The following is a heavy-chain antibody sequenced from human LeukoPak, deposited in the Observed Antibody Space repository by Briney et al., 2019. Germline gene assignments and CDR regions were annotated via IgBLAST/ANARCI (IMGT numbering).Heavy chain of an antibody. CDR1: GFTFSAYS. J-gene: IGHJ4*02. Sequence: PGGALRLSCAASGFTFSAYSMNWVRQAPGKGLEWVSYISSSSTTIYYADSVKGRFTLSRENAKNSLYLQMNSLRAEDTAVYSCARDLRFGPRSLAPLDCWGQGPLVTVSS. CDR2: ISSSSTTI. CDR3: ARDLRFGPRSLAPLDC. V-gene: IGHV3-48*01. D-gene: IGHD3-10*01.